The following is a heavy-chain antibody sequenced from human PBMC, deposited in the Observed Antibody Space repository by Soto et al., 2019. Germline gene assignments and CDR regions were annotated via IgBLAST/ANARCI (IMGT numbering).Heavy chain of an antibody. CDR1: GFAFSSYG. CDR2: ISYDGSLQ. CDR3: VSDRGYGHASVPYS. V-gene: IGHV3-30*03. D-gene: IGHD5-18*01. J-gene: IGHJ4*02. Sequence: QAQLVASGGGVVQPGRSLRLSCAASGFAFSSYGMHWVRRAPGTGLEWVAVISYDGSLQHYADSVKGRFTISRDNAKNMVLLQMSSLRAEDTAVYYCVSDRGYGHASVPYSWGQGTLVSVSS.